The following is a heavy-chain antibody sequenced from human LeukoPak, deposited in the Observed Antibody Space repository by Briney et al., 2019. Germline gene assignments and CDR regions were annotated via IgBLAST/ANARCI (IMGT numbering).Heavy chain of an antibody. J-gene: IGHJ3*02. CDR3: ARAVDTAMITTAAFDI. V-gene: IGHV5-51*01. CDR2: IYPGDSDT. Sequence: GESLKISCKGSGYRFTSYWIGWVRQMPGKGLEWMGIIYPGDSDTKYSPSFQGQVTISADKSINTAYLQWSSLKASDTAMYYCARAVDTAMITTAAFDIWGQGTMVTVSS. D-gene: IGHD5-18*01. CDR1: GYRFTSYW.